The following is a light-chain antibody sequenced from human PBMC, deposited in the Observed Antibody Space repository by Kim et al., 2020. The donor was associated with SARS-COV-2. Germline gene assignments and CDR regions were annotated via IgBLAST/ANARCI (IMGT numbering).Light chain of an antibody. CDR1: QSVNSRY. CDR2: GAS. CDR3: QQHDSSPWT. V-gene: IGKV3-20*01. J-gene: IGKJ1*01. Sequence: EIVLTQSPGTLSLSPGERATLFCRASQSVNSRYLAWYQQRPGQSPRLLITGASTRATAIPDRFSGSGSGTDFTLTISRLQPEDFAVYYCQQHDSSPWTFGPGTKVEIK.